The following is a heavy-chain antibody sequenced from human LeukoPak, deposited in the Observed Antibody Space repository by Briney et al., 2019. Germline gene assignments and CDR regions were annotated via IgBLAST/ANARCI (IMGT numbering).Heavy chain of an antibody. CDR3: AREDDAFDI. CDR1: GYTFTSYG. CDR2: ISAYNGNT. J-gene: IGHJ3*02. Sequence: PGASVKVSCKASGYTFTSYGISWVRQAPGQGLEWMGWISAYNGNTNYAQKFQGRVTMTRDTSISTAYMELSRLRSDDTAVYYCAREDDAFDIWGQGTMVTVSS. V-gene: IGHV1-18*01.